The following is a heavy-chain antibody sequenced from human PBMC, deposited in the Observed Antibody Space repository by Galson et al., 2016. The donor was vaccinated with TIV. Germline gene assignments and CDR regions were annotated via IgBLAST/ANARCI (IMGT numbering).Heavy chain of an antibody. J-gene: IGHJ4*02. CDR2: ITGIFGVA. CDR3: ARGVYGVHSVGFDY. Sequence: SVKVSCKASGVTFNSHAINWVRQAPGQGLEWMGGITGIFGVAKYAQKFQGRVTITADESASTAYMELSSLRSEDTAVYYCARGVYGVHSVGFDYWGQGTRVTVSS. CDR1: GVTFNSHA. V-gene: IGHV1-69*13. D-gene: IGHD4/OR15-4a*01.